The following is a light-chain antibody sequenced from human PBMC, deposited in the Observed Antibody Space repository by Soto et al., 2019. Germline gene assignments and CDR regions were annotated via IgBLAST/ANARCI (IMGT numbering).Light chain of an antibody. CDR3: QQYNSYSRLT. CDR1: QSISSW. CDR2: KAS. V-gene: IGKV1-5*03. Sequence: DIQMTQSPSTLSASVGDRVTITCRASQSISSWLAWYQQKPGKAPKLLIYKASSLESGVPSRFSGSGSGTEFTLTISSLQPDDFATYYCQQYNSYSRLTFSGGTKVEIK. J-gene: IGKJ4*01.